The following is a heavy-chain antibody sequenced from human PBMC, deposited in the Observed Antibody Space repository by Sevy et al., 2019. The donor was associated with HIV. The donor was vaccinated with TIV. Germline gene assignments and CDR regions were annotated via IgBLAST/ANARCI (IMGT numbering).Heavy chain of an antibody. Sequence: SETLSLTCTVSGGSISSGGYYWSWIRQHPGKGLEWIGYIYYSGSTYYNPSLKSRVTISVDTSKNQFSLKLSSVTAAATAVYYCARVGRYYGSGSYYTRGGFDYWGQGTLVTVSS. CDR1: GGSISSGGYY. J-gene: IGHJ4*02. CDR2: IYYSGST. CDR3: ARVGRYYGSGSYYTRGGFDY. D-gene: IGHD3-10*01. V-gene: IGHV4-31*03.